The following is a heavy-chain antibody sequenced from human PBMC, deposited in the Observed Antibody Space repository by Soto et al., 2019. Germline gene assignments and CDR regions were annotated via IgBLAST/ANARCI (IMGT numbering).Heavy chain of an antibody. V-gene: IGHV1-69*01. J-gene: IGHJ4*02. Sequence: QVQLVQSGAEVKKPGSSVKVSCKASGGTFSSYAISWVRQAPGQGLERMGGIIPIFGTANYAQKFQGRVTITADESTSTAYMELSSLRSEDTAVYYCARERIAVAGTELWVFDYWGQGTLVTVSS. D-gene: IGHD6-19*01. CDR2: IIPIFGTA. CDR1: GGTFSSYA. CDR3: ARERIAVAGTELWVFDY.